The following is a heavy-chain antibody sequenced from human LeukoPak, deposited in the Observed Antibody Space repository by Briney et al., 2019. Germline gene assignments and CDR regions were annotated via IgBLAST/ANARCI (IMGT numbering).Heavy chain of an antibody. CDR2: IYDSGST. J-gene: IGHJ4*02. CDR1: GGSISSYY. Sequence: SETLSLTCTVSGGSISSYYWSWIRQPPGKGPEWIGYIYDSGSTNYNPSLKSRVTLSVDPSNNRFSLKVTSVTAADTAIYYCARVVASTSIDFWGQGTLVTVSS. D-gene: IGHD2-15*01. CDR3: ARVVASTSIDF. V-gene: IGHV4-59*08.